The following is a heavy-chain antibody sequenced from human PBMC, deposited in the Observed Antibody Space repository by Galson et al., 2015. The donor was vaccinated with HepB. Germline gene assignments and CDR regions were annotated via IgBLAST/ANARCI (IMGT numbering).Heavy chain of an antibody. J-gene: IGHJ4*02. V-gene: IGHV3-30*04. CDR3: ASDLDGSGSFYNMLAY. Sequence: SLRLSCAASGFTFSRHAFHWVRQAPGKGLQQLSLLSSDINTNNSEDCVKGRFSVSRDNSRDTVYMQMHGLRPEDTAVYFCASDLDGSGSFYNMLAYWGQGIMVTVSS. CDR2: LSSDINTN. CDR1: GFTFSRHA. D-gene: IGHD3-10*01.